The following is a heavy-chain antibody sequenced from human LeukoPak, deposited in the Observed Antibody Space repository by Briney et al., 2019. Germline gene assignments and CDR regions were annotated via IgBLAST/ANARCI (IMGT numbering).Heavy chain of an antibody. CDR2: INPSGGST. CDR1: GYTFTGYY. CDR3: ARGIVVVVAATPAWFDP. J-gene: IGHJ5*02. D-gene: IGHD2-15*01. Sequence: ASVKVSCKASGYTFTGYYMHWVRQAPGQGLEWMGIINPSGGSTSYAQKFQGRVTMTRDMSTSTVYMELSSLRSEDTAVYYCARGIVVVVAATPAWFDPWGQGTLVTVSS. V-gene: IGHV1-46*01.